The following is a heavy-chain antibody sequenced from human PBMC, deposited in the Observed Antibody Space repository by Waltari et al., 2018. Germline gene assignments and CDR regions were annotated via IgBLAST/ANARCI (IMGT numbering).Heavy chain of an antibody. Sequence: QVQLQQWGAGLLRPSETLSLTCAVYGVSLSDYYWTWIRQPLGKGLEWIGENNLAEITYYIPSLEGRVSIVLDKSKNQFSLHLLSVTAADTALYYCVTGPRDKWVGRYSGEFFHHWGPGTLVTVSS. CDR2: NNLAEIT. J-gene: IGHJ1*01. CDR1: GVSLSDYY. D-gene: IGHD6-19*01. V-gene: IGHV4-34*02. CDR3: VTGPRDKWVGRYSGEFFHH.